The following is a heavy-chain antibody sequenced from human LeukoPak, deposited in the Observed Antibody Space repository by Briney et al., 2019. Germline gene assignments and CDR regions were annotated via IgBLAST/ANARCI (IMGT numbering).Heavy chain of an antibody. V-gene: IGHV3-21*01. CDR3: ATADLTGYYGGDY. CDR1: AFTFSNYN. CDR2: ISSSATYI. J-gene: IGHJ4*02. D-gene: IGHD3-9*01. Sequence: GGSLRLSCAASAFTFSNYNMIWVRQAPGKGLEWVSSISSSATYIYYADSVKGRFTISRDDAKHSLFLQMNSLRAEDTAVYYCATADLTGYYGGDYWGQGTLVTVFS.